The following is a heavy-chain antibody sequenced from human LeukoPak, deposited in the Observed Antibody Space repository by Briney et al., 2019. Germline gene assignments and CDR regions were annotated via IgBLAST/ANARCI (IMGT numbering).Heavy chain of an antibody. CDR2: ISAYNGNT. V-gene: IGHV1-18*01. Sequence: GASVKVSCKASGYTFTSYGISWVRQAPGQGLEWMGWISAYNGNTNYAQKLQGRVTMTTDTSTSTAYMELSSLTSDDTAVYYCARDGRGAAAADDPLDIWGQGTTVTVSS. CDR3: ARDGRGAAAADDPLDI. CDR1: GYTFTSYG. J-gene: IGHJ3*02. D-gene: IGHD6-13*01.